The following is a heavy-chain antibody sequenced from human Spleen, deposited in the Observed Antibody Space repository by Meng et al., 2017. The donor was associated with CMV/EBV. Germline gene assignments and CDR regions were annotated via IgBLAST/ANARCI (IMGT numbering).Heavy chain of an antibody. Sequence: CIVSGGTGSSGDYHWSWIRQAPGKRRGWIGQTGYGGNTNYNPSRESRISISVETAKNQFSLKLNSVNAADKDVYYCVGQKVGNGGRGHWGQGTLVTVSS. J-gene: IGHJ4*02. CDR1: GGTGSSGDYH. D-gene: IGHD1-26*01. CDR2: TGYGGNT. V-gene: IGHV4-61*08. CDR3: VGQKVGNGGRGH.